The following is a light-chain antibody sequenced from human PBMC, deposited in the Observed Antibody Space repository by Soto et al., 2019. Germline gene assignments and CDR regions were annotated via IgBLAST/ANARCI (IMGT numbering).Light chain of an antibody. CDR2: GTT. CDR3: HSYDSSLSASV. J-gene: IGLJ1*01. V-gene: IGLV1-40*01. CDR1: NSNIGAGYD. Sequence: QSVLTQPPSVSGAPGQRVTISCTGSNSNIGAGYDVHWYQHLPGTAPKLLIYGTTNRPSGVPDRFSGSKSGISASLAITGLQAEDEADYYCHSYDSSLSASVFGAGTKVTV.